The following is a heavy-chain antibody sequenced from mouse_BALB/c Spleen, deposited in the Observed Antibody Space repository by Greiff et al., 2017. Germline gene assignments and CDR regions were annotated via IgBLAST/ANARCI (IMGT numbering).Heavy chain of an antibody. CDR3: ARGPLLRQFAY. CDR1: GFTFSSYA. J-gene: IGHJ3*01. CDR2: ISSGGST. V-gene: IGHV5-6-5*01. Sequence: EVQRVESGGGLVKPGGSLKLSCAASGFTFSSYAMSWVRQTPEKRLEWVASISSGGSTYYPDSVKGRFTISRDNARNILYLQMSSLRSEDTAMYYCARGPLLRQFAYWGQGTLVTVSA. D-gene: IGHD1-2*01.